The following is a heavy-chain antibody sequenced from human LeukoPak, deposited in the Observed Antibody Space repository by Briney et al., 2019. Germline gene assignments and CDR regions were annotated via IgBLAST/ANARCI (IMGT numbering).Heavy chain of an antibody. V-gene: IGHV4-31*03. CDR3: ARAATDFWSGNYGGPDY. D-gene: IGHD3-3*01. CDR2: IYYSGST. J-gene: IGHJ4*02. CDR1: GGSISSGGYY. Sequence: SETLSLTCTVSGGSISSGGYYWSWIRQHPRKGLEWIGYIYYSGSTYYNPSLKSRVAISVDTSKNQFSLKLSSVTAADTAVYYCARAATDFWSGNYGGPDYWGQGTLVTASS.